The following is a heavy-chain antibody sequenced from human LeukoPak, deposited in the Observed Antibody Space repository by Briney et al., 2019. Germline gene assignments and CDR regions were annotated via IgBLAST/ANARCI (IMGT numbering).Heavy chain of an antibody. CDR1: TFTSXX. Sequence: TFTSXXMNWXXQAXGXXXXXXGWXNXNTGNPTYAQGFTGRFVFSLDTSVSTAYLQISSLKAEDTAVYYCARDSLSDYYDSSGYSDYWGQGTLVTVSS. CDR2: XNXNTGNP. D-gene: IGHD3-22*01. J-gene: IGHJ4*02. V-gene: IGHV7-4-1*02. CDR3: ARDSLSDYYDSSGYSDY.